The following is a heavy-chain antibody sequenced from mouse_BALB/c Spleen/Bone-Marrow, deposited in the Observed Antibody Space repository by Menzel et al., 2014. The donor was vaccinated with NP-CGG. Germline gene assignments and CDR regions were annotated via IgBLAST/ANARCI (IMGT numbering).Heavy chain of an antibody. D-gene: IGHD1-1*02. CDR3: ARDWTIPFAY. Sequence: QVHVKQSGAELARPGASVKMSCKASGYTFTSYTMHWVKQRPGQGLEWIGYINPSSGYTNYNQKFKDKATLTADKSSSTAYMRLSSLTSEDSAVYYCARDWTIPFAYWGQGTLVTVSA. CDR1: GYTFTSYT. J-gene: IGHJ3*01. V-gene: IGHV1-4*01. CDR2: INPSSGYT.